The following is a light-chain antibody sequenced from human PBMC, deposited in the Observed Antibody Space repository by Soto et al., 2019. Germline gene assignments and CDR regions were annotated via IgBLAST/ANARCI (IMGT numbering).Light chain of an antibody. CDR3: SSYTSSSTL. CDR1: SSDVGGYNY. Sequence: QSVLTQPASVSGSPGQSITISRTGTSSDVGGYNYVSWYQQHPGKAPKLMIYAVTDRPSGVSSRFSGSKSGNTASLTISGLQAEDEADYYCSSYTSSSTLFGTGTKATVL. J-gene: IGLJ1*01. CDR2: AVT. V-gene: IGLV2-14*01.